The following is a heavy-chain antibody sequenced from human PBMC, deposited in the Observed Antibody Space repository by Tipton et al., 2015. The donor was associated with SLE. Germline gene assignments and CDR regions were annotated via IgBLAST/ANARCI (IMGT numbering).Heavy chain of an antibody. V-gene: IGHV4-59*01. D-gene: IGHD2-15*01. J-gene: IGHJ5*02. CDR3: ASQGDWSSPGSYSQWSAWFAP. CDR1: GGSISNYY. Sequence: TLSLTCTVSGGSISNYYWSWIRQPPGKGLEWIGYIYYSGSTNYNPSHKSRVTISIDSSKNQFSLKLSYVTAADTAVYYCASQGDWSSPGSYSQWSAWFAPWGQGMLVTVSS. CDR2: IYYSGST.